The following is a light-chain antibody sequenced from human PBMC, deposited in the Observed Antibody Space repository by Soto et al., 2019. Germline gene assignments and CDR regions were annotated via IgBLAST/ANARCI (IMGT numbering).Light chain of an antibody. CDR3: CSYAGTYTWV. CDR2: DVS. V-gene: IGLV2-11*01. CDR1: RSDVGGYKY. J-gene: IGLJ3*02. Sequence: QSALTQPRSVSGAPGQPVTISCTGTRSDVGGYKYVSWYRHHPGKAPKVMIYDVSKRPSGVPDRFSGSKSGNTASLTISRLQAEDEADYYCCSYAGTYTWVFGGGTKLPVL.